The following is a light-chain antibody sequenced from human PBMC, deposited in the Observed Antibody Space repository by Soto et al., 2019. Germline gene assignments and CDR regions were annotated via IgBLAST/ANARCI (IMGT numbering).Light chain of an antibody. CDR1: QSIGSW. CDR2: KAS. J-gene: IGKJ1*01. Sequence: DIQLTHSPSTLSASIGDRVTISCRASQSIGSWLVWYQQRPGKAPNVLIYKASNLERGVPARFSGSGSETEFTLTISSLQPEDFAIYYCQQYSTFPWTFGQGTKVEL. CDR3: QQYSTFPWT. V-gene: IGKV1-5*03.